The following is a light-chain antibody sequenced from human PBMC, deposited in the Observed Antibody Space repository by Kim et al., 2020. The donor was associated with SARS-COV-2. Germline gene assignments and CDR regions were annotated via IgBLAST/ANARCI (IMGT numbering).Light chain of an antibody. CDR3: LLHYTGAQV. CDR2: STD. CDR1: TGAVTDSHY. J-gene: IGLJ2*01. V-gene: IGLV7-43*01. Sequence: PGRTVTLTCASRTGAVTDSHYPNWFQQKPGQPPRPLIYSTDRKHSWTPARFSGSLLGGKAALTLSAARPEDEGDYYCLLHYTGAQVFGGGTRLTVL.